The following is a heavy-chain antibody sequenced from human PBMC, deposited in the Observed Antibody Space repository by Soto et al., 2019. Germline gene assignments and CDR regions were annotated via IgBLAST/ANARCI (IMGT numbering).Heavy chain of an antibody. CDR2: IYYSGST. Sequence: SETLSLTCTVSGGSISSYYWSWIRQPPGKGLEWIGYIYYSGSTNYIPSLKSRVTISVDTSKIQFSLKLSSVTAADTALYYCASMTYYDILTGRFEGLDVWGQGTTVTVAS. CDR3: ASMTYYDILTGRFEGLDV. CDR1: GGSISSYY. D-gene: IGHD3-9*01. V-gene: IGHV4-59*01. J-gene: IGHJ6*02.